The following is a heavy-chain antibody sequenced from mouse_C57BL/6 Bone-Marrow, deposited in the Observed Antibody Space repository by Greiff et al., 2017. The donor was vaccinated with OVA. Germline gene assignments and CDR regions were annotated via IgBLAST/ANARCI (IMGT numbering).Heavy chain of an antibody. D-gene: IGHD2-4*01. CDR1: GYTFTSYW. V-gene: IGHV1-55*01. CDR3: ARMDDYDKGYFDY. J-gene: IGHJ2*01. CDR2: IYPGSGST. Sequence: QVQLQQPGAELVKPGASVKMSCKASGYTFTSYWITWVKQRPGQGLEWIGDIYPGSGSTNYNEKFKSKATLTVYTSSSTAYMQLSSLTSEDSAVYYCARMDDYDKGYFDYWGQGTTLTVSS.